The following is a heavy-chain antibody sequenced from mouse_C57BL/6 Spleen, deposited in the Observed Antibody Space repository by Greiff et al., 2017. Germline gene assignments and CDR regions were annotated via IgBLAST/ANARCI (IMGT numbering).Heavy chain of an antibody. D-gene: IGHD2-5*01. J-gene: IGHJ3*01. V-gene: IGHV2-6*03. CDR3: ARSYYSNFAWFAY. Sequence: VQGVESGPGLVAPSQSLSITCTVSGFSLTSYGVHWVRQPPGKGLEWLVVIWSDGSTTYNSALKSRLSISKDNSKSQVFLKMNSLQTDDTAMYYCARSYYSNFAWFAYWGQGTLVTVSA. CDR1: GFSLTSYG. CDR2: IWSDGST.